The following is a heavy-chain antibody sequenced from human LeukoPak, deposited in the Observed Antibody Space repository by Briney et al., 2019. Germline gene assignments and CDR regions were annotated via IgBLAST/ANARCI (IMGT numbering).Heavy chain of an antibody. CDR1: GFTFSSYV. J-gene: IGHJ4*02. CDR3: AKDGRDWGSYFDY. Sequence: GGSLRLSCAASGFTFSSYVMNWVRQAPGKGLEWVSSIDGNGGSTHYADSVRGRFAISRDNSKNTLYLQMNSLRAEDTALYYCAKDGRDWGSYFDYWGQGILVTVSS. V-gene: IGHV3-23*01. CDR2: IDGNGGST. D-gene: IGHD2-21*02.